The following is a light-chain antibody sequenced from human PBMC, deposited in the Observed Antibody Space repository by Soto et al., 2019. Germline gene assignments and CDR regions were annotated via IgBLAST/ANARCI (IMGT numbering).Light chain of an antibody. J-gene: IGKJ4*01. Sequence: EIVLTQSPGTLSLSPGERATLSCRASQSFHTNDLAWYQHRPGQAPRLLIYGASIRASGIPERFSGRGSGTDFTLTISRLEPEDSAVYYCQHYDSSPGFPFGGGTQMEIK. CDR3: QHYDSSPGFP. V-gene: IGKV3-20*01. CDR1: QSFHTND. CDR2: GAS.